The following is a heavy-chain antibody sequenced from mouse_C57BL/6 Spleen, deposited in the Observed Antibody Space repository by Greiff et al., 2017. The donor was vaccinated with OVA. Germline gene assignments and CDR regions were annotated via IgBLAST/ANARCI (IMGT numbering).Heavy chain of an antibody. CDR1: GYTFTSYW. D-gene: IGHD1-3*01. J-gene: IGHJ1*03. Sequence: QVQLQQPGAELVMPGASVKLSCKASGYTFTSYWMHWVKQRPGQGLEWIGEIDPSDSYTNYNQKFKGKSTLTVDKSSSTAYMQLSSLTSEDSAVYYCARKESNYWYFDVWGTGTTVTVSS. CDR3: ARKESNYWYFDV. CDR2: IDPSDSYT. V-gene: IGHV1-69*01.